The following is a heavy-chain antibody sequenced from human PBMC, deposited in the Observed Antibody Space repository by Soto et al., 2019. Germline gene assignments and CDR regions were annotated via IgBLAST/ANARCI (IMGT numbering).Heavy chain of an antibody. Sequence: QVQLVQSGAEVKKPGSSVKVSCKASGGTFSSYAISWVRQAPGQGLEWMGGIIPIFSTANYAQKFQGRVTITADESTSTAYMELSSLRSEDTAVYYCASSLVSNVDTAMVTSYYYYGMDVWGQGTTVTVSS. CDR1: GGTFSSYA. V-gene: IGHV1-69*01. CDR3: ASSLVSNVDTAMVTSYYYYGMDV. CDR2: IIPIFSTA. J-gene: IGHJ6*02. D-gene: IGHD5-18*01.